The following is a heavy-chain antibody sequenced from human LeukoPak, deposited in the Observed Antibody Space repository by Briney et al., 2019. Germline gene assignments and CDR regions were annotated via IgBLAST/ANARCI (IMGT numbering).Heavy chain of an antibody. Sequence: PSETLSLTCTVSGGSISSYYWSWIRQPPGKGLEWIGYIYYSGSTNYNPSLKSRVTISVDTSKNQFSLKLSSVTAADTAVYYCARVPYILTGYYALDYWGQGTLVTVSS. D-gene: IGHD3-9*01. CDR1: GGSISSYY. CDR2: IYYSGST. V-gene: IGHV4-59*08. CDR3: ARVPYILTGYYALDY. J-gene: IGHJ4*02.